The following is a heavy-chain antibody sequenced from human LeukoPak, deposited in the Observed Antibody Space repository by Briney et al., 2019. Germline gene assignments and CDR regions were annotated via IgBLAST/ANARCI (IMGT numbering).Heavy chain of an antibody. CDR1: GGTFSSYA. CDR2: IIPIFGTA. CDR3: HYYDSSGYVDY. Sequence: GASVKVSCKASGGTFSSYAISWVRQAPGQGLEWMGRIIPIFGTANYAQKFQGRVTITTGESTSTAYMELSSLRSEDTAVYYCHYYDSSGYVDYWGQGTLVTVSS. D-gene: IGHD3-22*01. J-gene: IGHJ4*02. V-gene: IGHV1-69*05.